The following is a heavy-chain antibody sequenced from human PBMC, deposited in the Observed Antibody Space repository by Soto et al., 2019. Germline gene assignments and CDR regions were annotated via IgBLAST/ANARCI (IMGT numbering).Heavy chain of an antibody. CDR3: ARERNLMITVGGVIVRHYYYMDV. CDR2: INPNSGGT. D-gene: IGHD3-16*02. Sequence: ASVKVSCKASGYTFTGYYMHWVRQAPGQGLEWMGWINPNSGGTNYAQKFQGWVTMTRDTSISTAYMELSRLRSDDTAVYYCARERNLMITVGGVIVRHYYYMDVWGKGTTVTVSS. V-gene: IGHV1-2*04. J-gene: IGHJ6*03. CDR1: GYTFTGYY.